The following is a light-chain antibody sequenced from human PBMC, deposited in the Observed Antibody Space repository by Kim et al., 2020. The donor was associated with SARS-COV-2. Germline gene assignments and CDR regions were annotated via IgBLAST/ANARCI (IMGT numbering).Light chain of an antibody. Sequence: DIQMTQSPSTLSASVGDRVTITCRASQSVSSWLAWYQQKPGKVPKLLIYKASTLEGGVPSRFSGRGSGTEFTLTINSLQPDDFATYSCQQYDSHPYTFGQGTKLEI. J-gene: IGKJ2*01. CDR3: QQYDSHPYT. CDR1: QSVSSW. V-gene: IGKV1-5*03. CDR2: KAS.